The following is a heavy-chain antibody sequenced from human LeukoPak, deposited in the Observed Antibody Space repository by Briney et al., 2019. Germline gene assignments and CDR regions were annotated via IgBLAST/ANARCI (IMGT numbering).Heavy chain of an antibody. D-gene: IGHD4-11*01. CDR1: GFNFNSYS. J-gene: IGHJ6*02. Sequence: GGSLTLSCAASGFNFNSYSMNWVRQAPGKGLEWVSSIFRSGSYMFYADSVKGRFTISRDNAKSSLYLQMNSLRAEDTAVYYCATTSPQTDDYRSKGAMAVWGQGITATVSS. CDR2: IFRSGSYM. CDR3: ATTSPQTDDYRSKGAMAV. V-gene: IGHV3-21*01.